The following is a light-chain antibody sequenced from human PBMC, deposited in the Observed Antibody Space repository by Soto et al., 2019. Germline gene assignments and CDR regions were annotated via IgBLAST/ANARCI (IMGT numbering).Light chain of an antibody. V-gene: IGKV4-1*01. CDR1: QSVLHSSNAKNY. Sequence: DFVMTQSPDSLAVSLGKRATINCKSSQSVLHSSNAKNYLAWYQQKPGQPPKLLIYWASNRASGVPDGFVGSGSGTDFTLNISSLQAEDVAVYYCQQFYITPYTFGRGTKLEIK. CDR3: QQFYITPYT. CDR2: WAS. J-gene: IGKJ2*01.